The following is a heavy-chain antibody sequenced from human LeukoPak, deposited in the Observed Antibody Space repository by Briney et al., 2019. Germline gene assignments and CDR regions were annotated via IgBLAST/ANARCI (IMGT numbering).Heavy chain of an antibody. Sequence: GSSVKVSCKASGGTFSSYAISWVRQAPGQGLEWMGRIIPIFGIANYAQKFQGRVTITADKSTSTAYMELSSLRSEDTAVYYCARGLELRPYYYGMDDWGQGTTVTVSS. D-gene: IGHD1-7*01. CDR3: ARGLELRPYYYGMDD. J-gene: IGHJ6*02. V-gene: IGHV1-69*04. CDR2: IIPIFGIA. CDR1: GGTFSSYA.